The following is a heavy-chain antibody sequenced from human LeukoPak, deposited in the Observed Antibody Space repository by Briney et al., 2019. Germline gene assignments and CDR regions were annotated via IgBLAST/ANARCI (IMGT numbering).Heavy chain of an antibody. CDR2: INPNSGGT. J-gene: IGHJ4*02. D-gene: IGHD4-17*01. Sequence: GASVKVSCKASGYTFTGYYMHWVRQAPGQGLEWMGWINPNSGGTNYAQKFQGRVTMTRDTPISTAYMELSRLRSDDTAVYYCARDFSTYGDYLGYWGQGTLVTVSS. CDR1: GYTFTGYY. V-gene: IGHV1-2*02. CDR3: ARDFSTYGDYLGY.